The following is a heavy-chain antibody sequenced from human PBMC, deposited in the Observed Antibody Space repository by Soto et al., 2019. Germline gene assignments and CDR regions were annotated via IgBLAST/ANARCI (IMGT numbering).Heavy chain of an antibody. J-gene: IGHJ6*02. CDR1: GGTFTNYA. CDR3: ARGYRELYYYAMDV. D-gene: IGHD3-10*01. CDR2: IIPFYDKA. V-gene: IGHV1-69*06. Sequence: QVELVQSGVEVKKPGSSVKVSCKASGGTFTNYAINWVRQAPGQGLAWMGGIIPFYDKANYAEKFLGRVTITAAKSTTTAYMELSSLTSDDTAVYFCARGYRELYYYAMDVWGRGTPVIVSS.